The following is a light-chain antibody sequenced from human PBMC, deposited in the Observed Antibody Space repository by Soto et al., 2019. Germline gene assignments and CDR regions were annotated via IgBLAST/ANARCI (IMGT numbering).Light chain of an antibody. CDR2: DAS. V-gene: IGKV1-5*01. J-gene: IGKJ1*01. CDR3: QQYSNYSPWT. Sequence: DIPMTQSPSTLSASVGDRVTITCRASLNISNWLTWYQQKPGKAPKLLIYDASSLESGVPSRFSGSGSGAEFTLTISSLQPDDFATYYCQQYSNYSPWTFGQGTKVEIK. CDR1: LNISNW.